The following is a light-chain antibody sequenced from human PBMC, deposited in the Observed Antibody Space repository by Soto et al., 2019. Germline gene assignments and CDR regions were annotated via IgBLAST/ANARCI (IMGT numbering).Light chain of an antibody. CDR1: QTIDSW. J-gene: IGKJ1*01. V-gene: IGKV1-5*03. CDR3: QQYHIYSGT. CDR2: KAS. Sequence: DMQITQSPSTLSASVGDRVTITCRASQTIDSWLAWYQQRPGKPPNLLIYKASTLASGVPSRFSGSGSGTEFTLTINSLQPDDFATYYCQQYHIYSGTFGQGTKV.